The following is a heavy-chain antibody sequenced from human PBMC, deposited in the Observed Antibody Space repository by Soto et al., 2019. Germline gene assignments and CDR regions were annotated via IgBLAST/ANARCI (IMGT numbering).Heavy chain of an antibody. J-gene: IGHJ1*01. V-gene: IGHV1-24*01. CDR2: FDPEDGET. Sequence: ASVKVSCKASGYTLTELSMHWVRQAPGKGLEWMGGFDPEDGETIYAQKFQGRVTMTEDTSTDTAYMELSSLRSEDTAVYYCATGSSGWYDGYFQHWGQGTLVTVSS. CDR3: ATGSSGWYDGYFQH. D-gene: IGHD6-19*01. CDR1: GYTLTELS.